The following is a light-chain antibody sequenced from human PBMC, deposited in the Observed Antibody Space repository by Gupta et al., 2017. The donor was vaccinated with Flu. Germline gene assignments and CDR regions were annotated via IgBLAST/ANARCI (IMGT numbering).Light chain of an antibody. Sequence: EIVLTQSPATLSLSPGERATLSCRASQSVSTYLAWYQQKPGQAPRLLIYDASNRATGIPARFSGSGSGTDFSLTISSLEPEDFAVYYCQHRSSWPITFGGGTNVDIK. CDR1: QSVSTY. V-gene: IGKV3-11*01. J-gene: IGKJ4*01. CDR2: DAS. CDR3: QHRSSWPIT.